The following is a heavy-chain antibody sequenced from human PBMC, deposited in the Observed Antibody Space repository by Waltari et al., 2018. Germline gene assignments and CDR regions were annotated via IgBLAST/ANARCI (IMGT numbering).Heavy chain of an antibody. CDR1: GFTVSTTH. Sequence: DVQLVESGGGLVHPGGSLRLSCAASGFTVSTTHMSWVRQAPGKGLWWVSIIYPAGSTYNADSVVGRFTISRDVSQNTLHLQMNNLRPEDTAVYYCSRARDEDTAMVFFDHWGQGTLVSVSS. CDR2: IYPAGST. CDR3: SRARDEDTAMVFFDH. V-gene: IGHV3-66*02. D-gene: IGHD5-18*01. J-gene: IGHJ4*02.